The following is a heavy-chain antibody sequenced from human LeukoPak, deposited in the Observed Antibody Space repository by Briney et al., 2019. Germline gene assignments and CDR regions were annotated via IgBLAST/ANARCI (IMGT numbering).Heavy chain of an antibody. J-gene: IGHJ4*02. D-gene: IGHD3-10*01. CDR2: INPSGGST. CDR3: AGARVWFGTLGYFDY. Sequence: ASVKVFCKASGYTFTSYYMHWVRQAPGQGLEWMGIINPSGGSTSYAQKFQGRVTITADKSTSTAYMELTSLRSEDTAVYSCAGARVWFGTLGYFDYWGQGTLVTVSS. CDR1: GYTFTSYY. V-gene: IGHV1-46*01.